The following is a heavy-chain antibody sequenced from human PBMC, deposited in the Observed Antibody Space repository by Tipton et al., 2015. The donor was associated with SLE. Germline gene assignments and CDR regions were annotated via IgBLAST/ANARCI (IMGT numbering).Heavy chain of an antibody. J-gene: IGHJ4*02. CDR2: IFNSGST. V-gene: IGHV4-61*09. CDR1: GGSISSGSHF. CDR3: ARGRRQAAGNDF. D-gene: IGHD6-13*01. Sequence: TLSLTCSVSGGSISSGSHFWSWIRQPAGKGLEWIGYIFNSGSTNYNPPHKRRVTLSVDTSKNQLSLKLNSVTAADTDVYFCARGRRQAAGNDFWGQGILVTVSS.